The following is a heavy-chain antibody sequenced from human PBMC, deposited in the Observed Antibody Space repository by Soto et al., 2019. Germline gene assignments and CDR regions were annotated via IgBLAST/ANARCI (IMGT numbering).Heavy chain of an antibody. CDR1: GDSMSIGSYY. CDR2: IFHSGRT. D-gene: IGHD3-16*01. CDR3: ARDHASTYGMDV. J-gene: IGHJ6*02. Sequence: SETLSLTCTVSGDSMSIGSYYWSWIRQHPGKGLEWIGNIFHSGRTYYNSSLKSRLTISVDTSKNQFSLKLASVTAADTAVYYCARDHASTYGMDVWGQGTTVTVSS. V-gene: IGHV4-31*03.